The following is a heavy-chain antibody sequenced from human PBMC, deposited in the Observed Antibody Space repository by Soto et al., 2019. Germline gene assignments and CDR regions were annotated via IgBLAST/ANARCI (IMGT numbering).Heavy chain of an antibody. Sequence: GASVKVSCKASGYTFTSYGISWVRQAPGQGLEWMGWISAYNGNTNYAQKLQGRVTMTTDTSTSTAYMELRTLRSDDTAVYYCARDQDIVVGPAAIGPPLDYWGQGTLVTVSS. CDR3: ARDQDIVVGPAAIGPPLDY. CDR1: GYTFTSYG. J-gene: IGHJ4*02. V-gene: IGHV1-18*01. D-gene: IGHD2-2*02. CDR2: ISAYNGNT.